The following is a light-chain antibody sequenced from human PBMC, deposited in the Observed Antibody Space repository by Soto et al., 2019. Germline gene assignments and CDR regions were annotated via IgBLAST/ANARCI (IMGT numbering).Light chain of an antibody. Sequence: EIVLTQSPGSLSLSPGERAALSCRASQRVSSSYLAWYQQKPGQAPRLLIYGASSRATGIPDRFSGSGSGTDFTLTISRLEPEDFAMYYCQQYGSSPRYTFGQGTKLEIK. CDR3: QQYGSSPRYT. CDR2: GAS. CDR1: QRVSSSY. J-gene: IGKJ2*01. V-gene: IGKV3-20*01.